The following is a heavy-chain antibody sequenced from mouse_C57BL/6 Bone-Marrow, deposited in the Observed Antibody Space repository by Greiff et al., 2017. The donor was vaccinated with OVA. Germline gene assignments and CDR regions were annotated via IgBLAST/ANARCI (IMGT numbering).Heavy chain of an antibody. CDR2: ISDGGSYT. D-gene: IGHD4-1*01. J-gene: IGHJ4*01. Sequence: EVHLVESGGGLVKPGGSLKLSCAASGFTFSSYAMSWVRQTPEKRLEWVATISDGGSYTYYPDNVKGRFTISRDNAKNNLYLQMSHLKSEDTAMYYCARDLTLYAMDYWGQGTSVTVSS. CDR1: GFTFSSYA. V-gene: IGHV5-4*01. CDR3: ARDLTLYAMDY.